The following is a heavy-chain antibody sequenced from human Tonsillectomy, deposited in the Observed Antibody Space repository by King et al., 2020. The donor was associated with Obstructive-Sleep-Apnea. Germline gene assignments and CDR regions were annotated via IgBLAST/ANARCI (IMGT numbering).Heavy chain of an antibody. CDR2: INHSGST. V-gene: IGHV4-34*01. CDR1: GGSFSGHY. J-gene: IGHJ4*02. D-gene: IGHD4-17*01. CDR3: ARARYGDYRPFDY. Sequence: VQLQQWGAGLLKPSETLSLPCGVYGGSFSGHYWSWLRQPPGKGLEWIGEINHSGSTNYNPSLKSRVTISIDTSKNQFSLKLRSVTAADTAVYYCARARYGDYRPFDYWGQGTLVTVSS.